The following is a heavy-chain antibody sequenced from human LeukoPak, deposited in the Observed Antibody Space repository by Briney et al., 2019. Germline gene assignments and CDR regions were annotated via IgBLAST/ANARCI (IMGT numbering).Heavy chain of an antibody. CDR3: ATEVPNGDLRFDC. CDR1: GFTFTTYG. CDR2: ISYNGGYR. Sequence: PGRSLRLSCTASGFTFTTYGLHWVRQAPGKGLEWVAVISYNGGYRHYADSVKGRFTISRDDSKNTLFLQMSSLRAEDTAVYYCATEVPNGDLRFDCWGQGTLVTVS. V-gene: IGHV3-33*05. J-gene: IGHJ4*02. D-gene: IGHD4-17*01.